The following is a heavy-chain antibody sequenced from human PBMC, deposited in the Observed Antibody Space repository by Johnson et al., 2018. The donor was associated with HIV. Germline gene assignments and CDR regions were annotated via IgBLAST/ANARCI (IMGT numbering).Heavy chain of an antibody. CDR3: ARASGYYLSDAVDI. D-gene: IGHD3-22*01. V-gene: IGHV3-13*01. CDR2: IGTAGDT. CDR1: GFIFSSYD. Sequence: VQLVESGGGLVQPGGSLRLSCAASGFIFSSYDMHWVRQATGRGLEWVSGIGTAGDTYYPGSVKGRFTISRENAKNSLYLQMNSLRVGDTAVYYCARASGYYLSDAVDIWGQGTMVTVSS. J-gene: IGHJ3*02.